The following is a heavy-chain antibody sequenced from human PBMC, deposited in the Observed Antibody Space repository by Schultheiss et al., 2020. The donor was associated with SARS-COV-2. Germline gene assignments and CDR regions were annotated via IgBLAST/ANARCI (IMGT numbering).Heavy chain of an antibody. Sequence: GGSLRLSCAASGFTFSSYWMSWVRQAPGKGLEWVANIKQDGSEKYYVDSVKGRFTISRDNSKNTLYLQMNSLRAEDTAVYYCASLNVDTAMVQDYWGQGTLVTVSS. J-gene: IGHJ4*02. CDR3: ASLNVDTAMVQDY. CDR2: IKQDGSEK. CDR1: GFTFSSYW. D-gene: IGHD5-18*01. V-gene: IGHV3-7*01.